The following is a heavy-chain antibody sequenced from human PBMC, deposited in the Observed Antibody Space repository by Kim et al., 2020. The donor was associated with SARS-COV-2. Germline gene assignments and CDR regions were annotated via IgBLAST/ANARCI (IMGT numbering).Heavy chain of an antibody. CDR3: TKDYPDWRLLGTPTSFFDY. D-gene: IGHD1-1*01. Sequence: GGSLRLSCVGSGFTFSEYAMSWVRQAPGKGLEWVSSIIYNGADTHFADSVKGRFTISRDNSRSTLYLQMNSLRVEDTAVYYCTKDYPDWRLLGTPTSFFDYWGQGVVVSVSS. V-gene: IGHV3-23*01. J-gene: IGHJ4*02. CDR1: GFTFSEYA. CDR2: IIYNGADT.